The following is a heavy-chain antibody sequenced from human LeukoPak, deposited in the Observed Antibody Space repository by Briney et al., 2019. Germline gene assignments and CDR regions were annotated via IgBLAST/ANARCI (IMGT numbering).Heavy chain of an antibody. CDR1: GDSVSSNRVA. CDR2: TYYRSKWNH. CDR3: ARGRITTYYMDV. Sequence: SQTLSLTCAISGDSVSSNRVAWNWIRQSPTRGLEWLGRTYYRSKWNHDYGVFVRGRITIYADTTKNEFHLHLNSVTPEDTAVYYCARGRITTYYMDVWGKGTTVTVSS. V-gene: IGHV6-1*01. D-gene: IGHD3-3*01. J-gene: IGHJ6*03.